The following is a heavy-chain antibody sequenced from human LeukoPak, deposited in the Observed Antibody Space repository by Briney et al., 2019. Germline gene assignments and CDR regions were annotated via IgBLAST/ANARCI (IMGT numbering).Heavy chain of an antibody. CDR2: TFCTSKCYN. J-gene: IGHJ3*02. CDR1: GDSLFRNGVA. Sequence: SQTLSLSCAISGDSLFRNGVAWNWIRQSPLRGLEWLGRTFCTSKCYNEYAVYVRSRVTINPDTSKNQFSLQLSSLNPEDSAIYYCARGHNSAFDIWGQGTMLTVSS. CDR3: ARGHNSAFDI. V-gene: IGHV6-1*01. D-gene: IGHD1-1*01.